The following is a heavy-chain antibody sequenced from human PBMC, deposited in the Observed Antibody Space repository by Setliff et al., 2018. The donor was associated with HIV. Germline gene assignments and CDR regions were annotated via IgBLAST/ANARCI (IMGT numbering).Heavy chain of an antibody. CDR3: ARYNFRRGYWDYFDY. Sequence: SGPTLVNPTQTLTLTCSFSGFSLSTTGMSLSWIRQPPGKALEWLARIDWDDDKYYGTSLKTRLTISKDTSKNQVVLTMTNMDPLDTATYFCARYNFRRGYWDYFDYWGQGTQVT. J-gene: IGHJ4*02. V-gene: IGHV2-70*11. D-gene: IGHD3-3*01. CDR2: IDWDDDK. CDR1: GFSLSTTGMS.